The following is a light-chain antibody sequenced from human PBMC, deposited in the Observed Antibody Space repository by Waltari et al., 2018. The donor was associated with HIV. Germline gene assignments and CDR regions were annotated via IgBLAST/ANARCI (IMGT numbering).Light chain of an antibody. J-gene: IGKJ1*01. CDR1: QSINSTY. V-gene: IGKV3-20*01. Sequence: EVVLTQSPGTLSLSPGPRATLACRASQSINSTYLAWYQQHPGQSPRILMYGASRRAIGIPDRFSGSGSGTDFTLTIARLEPGDFAVYYCHQYGSSPRTFGQGTKVDIK. CDR2: GAS. CDR3: HQYGSSPRT.